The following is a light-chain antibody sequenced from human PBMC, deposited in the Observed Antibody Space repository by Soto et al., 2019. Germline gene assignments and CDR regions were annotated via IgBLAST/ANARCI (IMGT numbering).Light chain of an antibody. CDR3: QQYKSYSRT. CDR1: QSISSW. Sequence: DIQMTQSPSTLSASVGDRVTITCRASQSISSWLAWYQQKPGKAPKLLIYKASSLESGVPSRFSGSGSGTEFTLTISSLQPDDFATYYCQQYKSYSRTFGQETKVDIK. CDR2: KAS. V-gene: IGKV1-5*03. J-gene: IGKJ1*01.